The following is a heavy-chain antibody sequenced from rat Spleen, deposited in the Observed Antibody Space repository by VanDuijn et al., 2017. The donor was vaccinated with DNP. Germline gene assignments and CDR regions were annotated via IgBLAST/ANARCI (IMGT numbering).Heavy chain of an antibody. J-gene: IGHJ2*01. CDR1: GYSITSNY. Sequence: EVQLHESGPGLVKPSQSLSLTCSVTGYSITSNYWGWIRRFPGNKLEWMGSVNSAGNTNYNPSLKSRISITRDTSKNQFFLQVISVTPEDTATYYCARWSDYFDYWGQGVMVTVSS. V-gene: IGHV3-3*01. CDR2: VNSAGNT. D-gene: IGHD4-2*01. CDR3: ARWSDYFDY.